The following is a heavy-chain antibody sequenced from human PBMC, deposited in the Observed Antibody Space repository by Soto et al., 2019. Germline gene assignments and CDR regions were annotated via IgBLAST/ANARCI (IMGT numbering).Heavy chain of an antibody. CDR1: GFIFSDYG. Sequence: PGGSLRLSCAASGFIFSDYGIHWVRQAPGKGLEWVAVIWYDGSNKYYGDSVKGRFSVSRDNSKNMLYLQMNGLRVEDTAVFYCARDPSHGSGSYLDSWGQGTLVTVSS. CDR2: IWYDGSNK. CDR3: ARDPSHGSGSYLDS. V-gene: IGHV3-33*01. J-gene: IGHJ4*02. D-gene: IGHD3-10*01.